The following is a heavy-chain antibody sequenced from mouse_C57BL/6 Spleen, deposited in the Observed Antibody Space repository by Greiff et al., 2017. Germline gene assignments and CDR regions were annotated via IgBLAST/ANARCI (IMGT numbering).Heavy chain of an antibody. Sequence: QVQLPPPGTELVKPGASVTLSCQASGYPFTRYWMHWVKQRPGPGLAWIGNINPSNGGTNYNEKFKSKATLTVDKSSSTAYMQLSSLTSEDSAVYYCARRGYYYGSTFDYWGQGTTLTVSS. CDR3: ARRGYYYGSTFDY. J-gene: IGHJ2*01. CDR2: INPSNGGT. CDR1: GYPFTRYW. D-gene: IGHD1-1*01. V-gene: IGHV1-53*01.